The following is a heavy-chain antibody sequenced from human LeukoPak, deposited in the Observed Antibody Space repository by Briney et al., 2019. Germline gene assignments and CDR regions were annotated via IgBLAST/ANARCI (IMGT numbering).Heavy chain of an antibody. V-gene: IGHV3-53*01. D-gene: IGHD2-2*01. CDR2: IYSGGST. CDR3: ARGLGYCTSTTCLLPFDY. J-gene: IGHJ4*02. CDR1: GFTVSTYY. Sequence: SGGSLRLSCAASGFTVSTYYMTWVRQAPGKGLECVSVIYSGGSTYYADSVKGRFTVSRDNSKNTLYLQMNSLRAEDTAMYYCARGLGYCTSTTCLLPFDYWGQGTLVTVCS.